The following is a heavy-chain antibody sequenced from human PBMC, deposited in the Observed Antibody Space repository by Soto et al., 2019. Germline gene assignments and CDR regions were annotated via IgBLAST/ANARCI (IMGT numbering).Heavy chain of an antibody. CDR2: IYYTGTT. CDR1: GGSVSSGTHY. Sequence: SETLSLTCSVSGGSVSSGTHYWSWIWQPPGKGLEWIGYIYYTGTTKYNPSLKSRTSISVDTSKNQFSLKMSSVTAADTALYYCASDSHYYG. J-gene: IGHJ6*01. CDR3: ASDSHYYG. V-gene: IGHV4-61*01.